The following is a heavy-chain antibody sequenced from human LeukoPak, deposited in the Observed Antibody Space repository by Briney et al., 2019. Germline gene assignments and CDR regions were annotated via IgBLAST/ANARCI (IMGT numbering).Heavy chain of an antibody. D-gene: IGHD3-10*01. J-gene: IGHJ6*02. Sequence: PSETLSLTCTVSGGSISSYYWSWIRQPPGKGLEWIGYIYYSGSTNYNPSLKSRVTISVGTSKNQFSLKLSSVTAADTAVYYCARHANPMVRGVIITTNYYGMDVWGQGTTVTVSS. CDR2: IYYSGST. CDR3: ARHANPMVRGVIITTNYYGMDV. V-gene: IGHV4-59*08. CDR1: GGSISSYY.